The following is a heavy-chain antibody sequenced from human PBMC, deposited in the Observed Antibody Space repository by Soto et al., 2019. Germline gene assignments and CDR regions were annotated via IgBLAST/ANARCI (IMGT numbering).Heavy chain of an antibody. CDR2: IIDMYGTA. Sequence: QVQLVQSGAEVKKPGSSMKVSCKASGGTFRRYISWVRQAPGQGLEWMGGIIDMYGTANYAQKLQGRVTITADEFTSTAYMELSSLNPGDTGVYYCATNTSGYFPDWGQGTLVTVSS. CDR3: ATNTSGYFPD. CDR1: GGTFRRY. D-gene: IGHD3-22*01. V-gene: IGHV1-69*01. J-gene: IGHJ4*02.